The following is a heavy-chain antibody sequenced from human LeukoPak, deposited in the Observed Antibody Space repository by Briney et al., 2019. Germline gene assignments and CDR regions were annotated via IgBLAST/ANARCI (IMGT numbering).Heavy chain of an antibody. CDR3: ASCHCTNGVCYGECEYFQH. V-gene: IGHV1-18*01. J-gene: IGHJ1*01. CDR2: ISPYNGNT. CDR1: GYTFTSYG. Sequence: GASVKVTCKASGYTFTSYGIIWVRHAPGQGLEWMGWISPYNGNTNYAQKLQGRVTMTTDTSTSTAYMELRSLRSDDTAVYYCASCHCTNGVCYGECEYFQHWGQGTLVTVSS. D-gene: IGHD2-8*01.